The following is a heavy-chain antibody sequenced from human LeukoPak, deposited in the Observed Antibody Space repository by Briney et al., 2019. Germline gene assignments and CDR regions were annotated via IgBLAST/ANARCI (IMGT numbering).Heavy chain of an antibody. J-gene: IGHJ5*02. CDR3: ARDSSSWYGDVWFDP. CDR2: IYYSGST. Sequence: SETLSLTCTVSGGSISSSSYYWGWIRQPPGKGLEWIGSIYYSGSTYYNPSLKSRVTISVDTSKNQFSLKLSSVTAADTAMYYCARDSSSWYGDVWFDPWGQGTLVTVSS. D-gene: IGHD6-13*01. V-gene: IGHV4-39*07. CDR1: GGSISSSSYY.